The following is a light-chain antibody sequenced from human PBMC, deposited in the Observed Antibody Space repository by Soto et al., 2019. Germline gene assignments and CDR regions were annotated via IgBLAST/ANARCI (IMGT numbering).Light chain of an antibody. V-gene: IGKV3-15*01. J-gene: IGKJ4*01. CDR1: QTLYNN. CDR2: GAS. Sequence: EIVMTHSPATLSVSPGERATLSCRASQTLYNNLAWYQQKLGQAPRLLLYGASARATDIPARFSGSGSGKEFTLTISGLQSEDFAIYYCQQYSDWPLTFGGGTKVEIK. CDR3: QQYSDWPLT.